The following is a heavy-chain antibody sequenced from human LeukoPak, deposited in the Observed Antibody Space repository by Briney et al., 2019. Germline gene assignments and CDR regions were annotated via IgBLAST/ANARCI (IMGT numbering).Heavy chain of an antibody. J-gene: IGHJ4*02. Sequence: GGSLRLSCAASGFTFSSCEMNWVRQAPGKGLEWVSYISSSGSPIYYADSVKGRFTISRDNAKNSLYLQMNSLRAEDTAVYYCARYCSTTSCYDADYWGQGTLVTVSS. V-gene: IGHV3-48*03. D-gene: IGHD2-2*01. CDR2: ISSSGSPI. CDR3: ARYCSTTSCYDADY. CDR1: GFTFSSCE.